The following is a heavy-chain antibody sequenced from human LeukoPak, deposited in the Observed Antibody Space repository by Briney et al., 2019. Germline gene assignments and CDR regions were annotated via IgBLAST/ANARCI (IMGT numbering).Heavy chain of an antibody. V-gene: IGHV4-34*01. CDR2: INHSGST. Sequence: SETLSLTCAVYGGSFSGYYWSWIRQPPGKGLEWVGEINHSGSTNYNPSLKSRVTISVDTSKNQFSLKLNSVTAADTAVYYCARGAPKEIQLWLRLRGVAFDIWGQGTMVTVSS. J-gene: IGHJ3*02. D-gene: IGHD5-18*01. CDR3: ARGAPKEIQLWLRLRGVAFDI. CDR1: GGSFSGYY.